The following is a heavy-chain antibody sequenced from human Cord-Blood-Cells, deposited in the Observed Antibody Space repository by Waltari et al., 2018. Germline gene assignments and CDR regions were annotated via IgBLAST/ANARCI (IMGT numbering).Heavy chain of an antibody. Sequence: EVQLLESGGGLVQPGGSLRLSCAASGFTFSSYAMSWVRQAPGKGLEWVSAISGSGGRTYYANSVKGRFTISRDNSKNTLYLQMNSLRAEDTAVYYCAKGGGRYFDSGYYFDYWGQGTLVTVSS. D-gene: IGHD3-9*01. CDR1: GFTFSSYA. V-gene: IGHV3-23*01. CDR2: ISGSGGRT. J-gene: IGHJ4*02. CDR3: AKGGGRYFDSGYYFDY.